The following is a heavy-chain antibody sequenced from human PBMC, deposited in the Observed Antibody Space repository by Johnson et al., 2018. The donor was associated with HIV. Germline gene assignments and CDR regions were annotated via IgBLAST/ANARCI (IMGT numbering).Heavy chain of an antibody. CDR2: TTWNGGST. CDR3: AKVRGITGTTSRYDAFDI. D-gene: IGHD1-7*01. J-gene: IGHJ3*02. V-gene: IGHV3-20*04. Sequence: VQLVESGGGVVRPGGSLRLSCAASGFSFDDYDMNWVRQAPGKGLEWVSGTTWNGGSTGYADSVKGRFTISRDNSKNTLYLQMNSLRAEDTAVYYCAKVRGITGTTSRYDAFDIWGQGTMVTVSS. CDR1: GFSFDDYD.